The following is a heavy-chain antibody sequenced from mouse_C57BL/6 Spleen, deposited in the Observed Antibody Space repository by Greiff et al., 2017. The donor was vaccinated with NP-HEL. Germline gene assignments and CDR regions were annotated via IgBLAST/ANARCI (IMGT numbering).Heavy chain of an antibody. V-gene: IGHV1-62-2*01. CDR1: GYTFTEYT. CDR3: ARHEGYYYGSSYVPAWFAY. Sequence: VQLQQSGAELVKPGASVKLSCKASGYTFTEYTIHWVKQRSGQGLEWIGWFYPGSGSIKYNEKFKDKATLTADKSSSTVYMELSRLTSEDSAVYFCARHEGYYYGSSYVPAWFAYWGQGTLVTVSA. CDR2: FYPGSGSI. J-gene: IGHJ3*01. D-gene: IGHD1-1*01.